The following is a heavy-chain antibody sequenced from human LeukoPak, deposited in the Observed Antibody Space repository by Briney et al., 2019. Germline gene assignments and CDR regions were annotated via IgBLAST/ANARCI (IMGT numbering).Heavy chain of an antibody. CDR1: GFTFSSYA. V-gene: IGHV3-30-3*01. Sequence: GRSLRLSCAASGFTFSSYAMHWVRQAPGKGLEWVAVISYDGSNKYYADSVKGRFTISRDNSKNTLYLQMNSLRAEDTAVYYCAKDRYSSSWYAPFDYWGQGTLVTVSS. CDR2: ISYDGSNK. D-gene: IGHD6-13*01. J-gene: IGHJ4*02. CDR3: AKDRYSSSWYAPFDY.